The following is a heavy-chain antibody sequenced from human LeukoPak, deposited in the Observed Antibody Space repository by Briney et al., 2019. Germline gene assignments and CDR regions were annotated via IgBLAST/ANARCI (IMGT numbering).Heavy chain of an antibody. CDR3: ATYTAYRGDF. D-gene: IGHD3-16*01. CDR2: IHTSGIT. CDR1: GGSISNYY. V-gene: IGHV4-4*07. Sequence: ASETLSLTCTVSGGSISNYYWSWIRQPAGKGLEWIGHIHTSGITNFNPSLKSRATMSIDTSKNRFSLKLSSVTAADTAIYYCATYTAYRGDFWGQGTLVTVSP. J-gene: IGHJ4*02.